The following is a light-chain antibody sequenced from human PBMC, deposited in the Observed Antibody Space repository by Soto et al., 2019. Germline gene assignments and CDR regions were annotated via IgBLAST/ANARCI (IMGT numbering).Light chain of an antibody. V-gene: IGKV1-39*01. Sequence: DIQMTQSPSSLSASIGDRVTITCRASQRIATYLTWYQQKPGKAPKLLIYAASTLQSGVPSRFSGSGSGTDFTLTISSLQPEDFATYYCQQSYSTPPEWTFGQGTKVDIK. CDR2: AAS. CDR3: QQSYSTPPEWT. J-gene: IGKJ1*01. CDR1: QRIATY.